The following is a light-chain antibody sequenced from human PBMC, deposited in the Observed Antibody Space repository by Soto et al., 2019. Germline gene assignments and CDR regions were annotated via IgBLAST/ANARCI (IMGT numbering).Light chain of an antibody. CDR3: QQCSTRPPIT. J-gene: IGKJ5*01. V-gene: IGKV3-11*01. CDR1: QSVSSC. Sequence: EIVLTQSPATVSLSPGDRVTLSCRASQSVSSCLAWYQQKPGQAPRLLIYDTSIRAAAIPARFSGSGSGTDFILTISSLEPEDFAVYFCQQCSTRPPITFGQGTRLEIK. CDR2: DTS.